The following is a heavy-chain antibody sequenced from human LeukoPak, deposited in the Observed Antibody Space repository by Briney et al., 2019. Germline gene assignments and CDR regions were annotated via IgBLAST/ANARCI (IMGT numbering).Heavy chain of an antibody. Sequence: ASVKVSCKASGYTFTGYYMHWVRQAPGQGLEWMGWINPNSGGTNYAQKFQGRVTMTRDTSISTAYMELSSLNSDDTAVYYCAREVHPIAAAGTPDYWGQGTLVTVSS. CDR2: INPNSGGT. CDR3: AREVHPIAAAGTPDY. D-gene: IGHD6-13*01. J-gene: IGHJ4*02. CDR1: GYTFTGYY. V-gene: IGHV1-2*02.